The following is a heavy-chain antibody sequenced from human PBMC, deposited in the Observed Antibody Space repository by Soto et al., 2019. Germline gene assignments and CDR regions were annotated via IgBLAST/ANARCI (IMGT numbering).Heavy chain of an antibody. CDR1: GFTFSSYA. D-gene: IGHD2-2*01. Sequence: PGGSLILSCGASGFTFSSYAMSWVRQAPGKGLEWVSAISGSGGSTYYADSVKGRFTISRDNSKNTLYLQMNSLRAEDTAVYYCATKPAARARYYYYYGMDVWGQGTTVTVSS. CDR2: ISGSGGST. J-gene: IGHJ6*02. V-gene: IGHV3-23*01. CDR3: ATKPAARARYYYYYGMDV.